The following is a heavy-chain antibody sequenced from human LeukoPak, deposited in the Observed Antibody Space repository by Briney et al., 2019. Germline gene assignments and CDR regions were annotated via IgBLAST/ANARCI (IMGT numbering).Heavy chain of an antibody. V-gene: IGHV3-48*01. J-gene: IGHJ4*02. CDR3: ATSTPTYGSGSYPDY. Sequence: GGSLRRSCAASGFTFSSYSMNWVRQAPGKGLEWVSYISSSSSTIYYADSVKGRFTISRDNAKNSLYLQMNSLRAEDTAVYYCATSTPTYGSGSYPDYWGQGTLVTVSS. D-gene: IGHD3-10*01. CDR1: GFTFSSYS. CDR2: ISSSSSTI.